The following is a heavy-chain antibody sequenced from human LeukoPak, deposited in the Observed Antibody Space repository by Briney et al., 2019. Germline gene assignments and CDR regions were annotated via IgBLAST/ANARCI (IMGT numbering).Heavy chain of an antibody. D-gene: IGHD5-24*01. CDR2: INPNSGGT. V-gene: IGHV1-2*02. J-gene: IGHJ4*02. CDR3: ARDPDMVTITFDY. Sequence: ASVKVSCKASGYTFTDYFIHWVRQAPGQGLEWMGWINPNSGGTNYAQKFQGRVTVTTHTSITTAYIQLNSLTSDDTAVYFCARDPDMVTITFDYWGQGTLVTVSS. CDR1: GYTFTDYF.